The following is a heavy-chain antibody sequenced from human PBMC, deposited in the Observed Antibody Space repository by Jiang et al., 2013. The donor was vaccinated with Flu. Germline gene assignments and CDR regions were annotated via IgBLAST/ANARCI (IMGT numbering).Heavy chain of an antibody. CDR1: GFRFSYYG. V-gene: IGHV3-30*02. CDR2: IRFDGTNH. D-gene: IGHD2-2*01. Sequence: VQLVESGGGVVQPGGSLRLSCAASGFRFSYYGMYWVRQAPGKGLEWLASIRFDGTNHYYADSVKGRFSISRDNSKNALFLQMNGLRAEDTAVYYCATLRGSSYDTYLLDSWGQGTLVTVSS. CDR3: ATLRGSSYDTYLLDS. J-gene: IGHJ4*02.